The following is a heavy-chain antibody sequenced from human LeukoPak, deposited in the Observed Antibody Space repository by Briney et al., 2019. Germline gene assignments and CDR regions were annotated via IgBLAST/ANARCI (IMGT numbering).Heavy chain of an antibody. J-gene: IGHJ4*02. Sequence: ASVKVSCKASGYTFTGYYMHWVRQAPGQGLEWMGWINPNSGGTKTAQTFQGRVTMTRDTSISTAYMELSRLRSDDTAVYFCARSVVAGSGDFDYWGQGTLVTVSS. CDR2: INPNSGGT. V-gene: IGHV1-2*02. CDR1: GYTFTGYY. CDR3: ARSVVAGSGDFDY. D-gene: IGHD6-19*01.